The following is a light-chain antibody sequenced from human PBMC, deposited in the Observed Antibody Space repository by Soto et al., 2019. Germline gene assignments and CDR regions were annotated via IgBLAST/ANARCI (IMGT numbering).Light chain of an antibody. CDR1: SSDVGGYDY. CDR3: SSYASRSTVV. CDR2: EVS. V-gene: IGLV2-14*01. Sequence: QSALTQPASVSGAPGQSITISCTGTSSDVGGYDYVSWYQQHPGKAPKVMIYEVSNRPSGVSNRFSGSKSSNTASLTISGLESEDEADYNCSSYASRSTVVFGGGTKLTVL. J-gene: IGLJ2*01.